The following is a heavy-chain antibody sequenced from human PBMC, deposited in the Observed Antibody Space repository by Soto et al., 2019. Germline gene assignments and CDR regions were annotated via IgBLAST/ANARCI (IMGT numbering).Heavy chain of an antibody. V-gene: IGHV3-23*01. D-gene: IGHD2-21*01. Sequence: GGSLRLSCAASGFTFSSYAMSWVRQAPGKGLEWVSVISTSGTATYFADSVKGRFTTSRDNSKNTLYLKMNSLRAEDTAVYYCAKGPTTFVVHPPDYWGQGTLVTVSS. CDR1: GFTFSSYA. CDR2: ISTSGTAT. CDR3: AKGPTTFVVHPPDY. J-gene: IGHJ4*02.